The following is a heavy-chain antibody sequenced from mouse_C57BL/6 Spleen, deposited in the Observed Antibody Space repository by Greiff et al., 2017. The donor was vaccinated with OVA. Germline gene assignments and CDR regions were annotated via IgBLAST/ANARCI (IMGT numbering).Heavy chain of an antibody. Sequence: VQLQQSGPELVKPGASVKISCKASGYTFTDYYMNWVKQSHGKSLEWIGDINPNNGGTSYNQKFKGKATLTVDKSSSTAYMELRSLTSEDSAVYDCVPYCGSRYFDVWGTGTTVTVSS. V-gene: IGHV1-26*01. CDR1: GYTFTDYY. CDR3: VPYCGSRYFDV. D-gene: IGHD1-1*01. CDR2: INPNNGGT. J-gene: IGHJ1*03.